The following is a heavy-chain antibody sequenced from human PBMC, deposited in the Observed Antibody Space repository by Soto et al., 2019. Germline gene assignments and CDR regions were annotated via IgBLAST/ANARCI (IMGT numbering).Heavy chain of an antibody. CDR1: GGSFSGYY. J-gene: IGHJ4*02. CDR3: ARGGDIADWFPFDY. V-gene: IGHV4-34*01. Sequence: SETLSLTCAVYGGSFSGYYWSWIRQPPGKGLEWIGEINHSGSTNYNPSLKSRVTISVDTSKNQFSLKLSSVTAADTAVYYCARGGDIADWFPFDYWGQGTLVTVSS. CDR2: INHSGST. D-gene: IGHD3-9*01.